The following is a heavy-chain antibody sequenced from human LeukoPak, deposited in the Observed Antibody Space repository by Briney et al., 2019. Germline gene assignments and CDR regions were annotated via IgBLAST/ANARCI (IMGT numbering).Heavy chain of an antibody. CDR2: ISYDGSNK. J-gene: IGHJ4*02. Sequence: GGSLRLSCAASGFTFSSYAMHRVRQAPGKGLEWVAVISYDGSNKYYADSVKGRFTISRDNSKNTLYLQMNSLRAEDTAVYYCARDRVRGTGTIGYWGQGTLVTVS. CDR1: GFTFSSYA. V-gene: IGHV3-30-3*01. CDR3: ARDRVRGTGTIGY. D-gene: IGHD1-1*01.